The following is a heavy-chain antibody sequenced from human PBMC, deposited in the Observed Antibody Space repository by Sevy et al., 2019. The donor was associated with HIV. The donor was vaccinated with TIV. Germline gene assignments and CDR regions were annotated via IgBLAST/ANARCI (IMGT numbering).Heavy chain of an antibody. D-gene: IGHD3-22*01. Sequence: GGSLRLSCAASGFTFSSYGMHWVRQAPGKELEWVAVISYDGSNKYYADSVKGRFTISRDNSKNTLYLQMNSLRAEDTAVYYCAKTQYYYDSSGYSLDYWGQGTLVTVSS. J-gene: IGHJ4*02. CDR1: GFTFSSYG. CDR3: AKTQYYYDSSGYSLDY. V-gene: IGHV3-30*18. CDR2: ISYDGSNK.